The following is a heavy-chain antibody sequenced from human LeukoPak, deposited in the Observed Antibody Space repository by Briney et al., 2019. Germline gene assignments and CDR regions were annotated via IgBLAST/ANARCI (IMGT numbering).Heavy chain of an antibody. Sequence: SETLSLTRTVSGDSISSSSYYWGWIRQPPGKGLEWIGSVSYSGSTYYNPSLKSRVTISVDTSKNQFSLKLSSVAAADTAVYYCARQKRWDGYTLDSWGQGTLVTVSS. J-gene: IGHJ4*02. V-gene: IGHV4-39*01. CDR3: ARQKRWDGYTLDS. CDR1: GDSISSSSYY. CDR2: VSYSGST. D-gene: IGHD5-24*01.